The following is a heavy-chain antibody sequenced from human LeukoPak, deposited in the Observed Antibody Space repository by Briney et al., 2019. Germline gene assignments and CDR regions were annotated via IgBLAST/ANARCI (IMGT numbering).Heavy chain of an antibody. CDR1: GFTFSNYA. CDR3: ARDWANFDY. Sequence: GGSLRLSCAASGFTFSNYAMHWVRQAPGEGLEYVSAISSNGGSTYYADSVKGRFTISRDNSKNTLFLQMGSLRVEDMAVYYCARDWANFDYWGQGTLVTVSS. D-gene: IGHD3-16*01. V-gene: IGHV3-64*02. J-gene: IGHJ4*02. CDR2: ISSNGGST.